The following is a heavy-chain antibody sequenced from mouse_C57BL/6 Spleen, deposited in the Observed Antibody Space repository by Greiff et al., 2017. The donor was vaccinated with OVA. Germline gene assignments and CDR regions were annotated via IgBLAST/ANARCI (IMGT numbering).Heavy chain of an antibody. CDR3: ARDGYCGSSSAWFAY. CDR2: IWSGGST. CDR1: GFSLTSYG. V-gene: IGHV2-2*01. Sequence: VKLVESGPGLVQPSQSLSITCTVSGFSLTSYGVHWVRQSPGKGLEWLGVIWSGGSTDYNAAFISRLSISKENSTSHVFFKMNSLQADVTAIYYCARDGYCGSSSAWFAYWGQGTLVTVSA. D-gene: IGHD1-1*01. J-gene: IGHJ3*01.